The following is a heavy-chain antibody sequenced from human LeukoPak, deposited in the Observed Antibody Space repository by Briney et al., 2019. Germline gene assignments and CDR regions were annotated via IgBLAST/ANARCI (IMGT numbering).Heavy chain of an antibody. CDR3: AKWGDYDVLTGYYVSDY. CDR1: GVTFSNYA. D-gene: IGHD3-9*01. CDR2: ITGSGGNT. V-gene: IGHV3-23*01. Sequence: PGASMMLFCAASGVTFSNYAMRCLSHAPGEGLEWFSAITGSGGNTYYADSVKGRFTISRDNSKNPVFLQMNSLRAEDTAVYYCAKWGDYDVLTGYYVSDYWGQGTLVTVSS. J-gene: IGHJ4*02.